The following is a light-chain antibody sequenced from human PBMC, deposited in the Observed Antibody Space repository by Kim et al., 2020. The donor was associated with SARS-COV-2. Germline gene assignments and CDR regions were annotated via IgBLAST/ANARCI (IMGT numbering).Light chain of an antibody. CDR2: PVS. J-gene: IGLJ3*02. V-gene: IGLV2-14*03. CDR3: ISYTSSRSWV. CDR1: YNY. Sequence: YNYVSWYQQHPGKAPKLMIYPVSERPSGVSARFSGSKSGNTASLTISGLQAEDEADYYCISYTSSRSWVFGGGTQLTVL.